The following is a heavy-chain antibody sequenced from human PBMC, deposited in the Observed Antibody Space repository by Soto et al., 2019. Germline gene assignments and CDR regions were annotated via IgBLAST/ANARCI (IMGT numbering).Heavy chain of an antibody. V-gene: IGHV3-21*01. D-gene: IGHD6-6*01. J-gene: IGHJ4*02. CDR1: GFTFRSFS. Sequence: EVQLVESGGGLVKPGGSLRLSCAASGFTFRSFSMNWVRQAPGEGLEWVSSISSSSNYRYYADSLKGRFTISRDNAKDSLFLQMHSLRAEDTAVYYCARASSSGSYFDYWGQGTLVTVSS. CDR2: ISSSSNYR. CDR3: ARASSSGSYFDY.